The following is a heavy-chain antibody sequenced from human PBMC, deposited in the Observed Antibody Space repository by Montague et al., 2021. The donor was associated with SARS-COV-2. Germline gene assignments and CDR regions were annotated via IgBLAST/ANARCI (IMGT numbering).Heavy chain of an antibody. Sequence: SETLSLTCAVYSGSFSDFYWTWIRQSPGKGLEWIGEINHTGSATYNPSLKGRVTLSRDTSKNQFSLKLQSVTAADTAVYYCSRGSYRYSHNYYYAMDVWGQGTTVIVSS. D-gene: IGHD4-11*01. J-gene: IGHJ6*02. CDR3: SRGSYRYSHNYYYAMDV. CDR2: INHTGSA. V-gene: IGHV4-34*01. CDR1: SGSFSDFY.